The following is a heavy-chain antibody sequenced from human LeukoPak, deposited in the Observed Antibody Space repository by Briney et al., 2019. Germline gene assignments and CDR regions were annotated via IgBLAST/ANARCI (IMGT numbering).Heavy chain of an antibody. CDR3: GSYGDYDFGNWFDP. Sequence: GGSLRLSCAASGFTFSSYEMNWVRQAPGKGLEWVSYISSSGSTIYYADSVKGRFTISRDNDKNSLYMQMNSLRAEDTAVYYCGSYGDYDFGNWFDPWGQGTLVTVSS. CDR1: GFTFSSYE. CDR2: ISSSGSTI. J-gene: IGHJ5*02. V-gene: IGHV3-48*03. D-gene: IGHD4-17*01.